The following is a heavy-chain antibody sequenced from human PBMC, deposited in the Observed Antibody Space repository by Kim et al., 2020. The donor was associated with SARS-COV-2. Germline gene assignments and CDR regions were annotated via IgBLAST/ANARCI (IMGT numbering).Heavy chain of an antibody. CDR2: IYDRGST. J-gene: IGHJ3*02. D-gene: IGHD5-18*01. CDR3: ARRGYSYGYHAFDI. V-gene: IGHV4-59*01. Sequence: SETLSLTCTVSGGSISSYYWSWIRQPPGKGLEWIGYIYDRGSTNYNPSLKSRVTISVDTSKNQFSLKLSSVTAADTAVYYCARRGYSYGYHAFDIWGQGTMVTVSS. CDR1: GGSISSYY.